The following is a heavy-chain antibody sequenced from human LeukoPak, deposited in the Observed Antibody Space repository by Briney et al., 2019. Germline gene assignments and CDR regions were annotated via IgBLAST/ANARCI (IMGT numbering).Heavy chain of an antibody. Sequence: GGSLRLSCTVSGFTVSSSSWSWVRQAQGKRLEWVSGISPSGGTTYYADSLKGRFSISRDNSKNTVYLQMNSLRADDTAVYYCARDLSWGAFIWGQGTMVTVSS. CDR3: ARDLSWGAFI. CDR2: ISPSGGTT. D-gene: IGHD4/OR15-4a*01. V-gene: IGHV3-23*01. CDR1: GFTVSSSS. J-gene: IGHJ3*02.